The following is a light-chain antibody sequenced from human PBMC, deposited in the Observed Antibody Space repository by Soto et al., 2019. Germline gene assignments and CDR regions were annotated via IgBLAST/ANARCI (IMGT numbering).Light chain of an antibody. CDR1: SSDVGGYNY. J-gene: IGLJ1*01. Sequence: QYALTQPACVSGSPGQSIAISWTGTSSDVGGYNYVSWYQQHPGKAPKLMVYDVSNRPSGVSNRFSGSKSGNTASLTISGLQAEDEADYYCSSYTSSSTYVFGTGTKVTVL. CDR2: DVS. V-gene: IGLV2-14*01. CDR3: SSYTSSSTYV.